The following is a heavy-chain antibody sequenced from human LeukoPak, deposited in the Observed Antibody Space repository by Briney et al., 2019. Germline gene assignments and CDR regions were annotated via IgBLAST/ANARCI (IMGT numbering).Heavy chain of an antibody. J-gene: IGHJ4*02. V-gene: IGHV3-7*04. CDR1: GFTFSSYW. CDR3: ARAFGELSAHYFDY. Sequence: PGGSLRLSCAASGFTFSSYWMSWVRQAPGKGLEWVANIKQDGSEKYYVDSVKGRFTISRDNAKNSLYLQMNSLRAEDTAVYYCARAFGELSAHYFDYWGQGTLVTVSS. CDR2: IKQDGSEK. D-gene: IGHD3-10*01.